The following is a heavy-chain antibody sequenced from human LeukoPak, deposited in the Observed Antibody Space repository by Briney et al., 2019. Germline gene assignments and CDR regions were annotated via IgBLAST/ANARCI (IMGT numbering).Heavy chain of an antibody. D-gene: IGHD2-2*02. CDR2: IIPIFGKG. CDR1: GGSFSSYS. Sequence: ASVKVSCKASGGSFSSYSINWVRQAPGQGLEWMGGIIPIFGKGHYAQKFQGRVTITTDASTSTAYMELSSLRSEDTAVYYCAGGYCNTTSCHRYYFDYWGQGTLVTVSS. CDR3: AGGYCNTTSCHRYYFDY. J-gene: IGHJ4*01. V-gene: IGHV1-69*05.